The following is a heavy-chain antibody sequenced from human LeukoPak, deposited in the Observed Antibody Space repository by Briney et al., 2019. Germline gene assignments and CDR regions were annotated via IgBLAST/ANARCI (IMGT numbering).Heavy chain of an antibody. CDR1: GYTFTSYD. Sequence: GASVKVSCKASGYTFTSYDINWVRQATGQGLEWMGWINPNSGNTGYAQKFQGRVTTTRNTSISTAYMELSSLRSEDTAVYYCARGRKHIVRFIAFDIWGQGTMVTVSS. CDR3: ARGRKHIVRFIAFDI. J-gene: IGHJ3*02. D-gene: IGHD2-21*01. V-gene: IGHV1-8*03. CDR2: INPNSGNT.